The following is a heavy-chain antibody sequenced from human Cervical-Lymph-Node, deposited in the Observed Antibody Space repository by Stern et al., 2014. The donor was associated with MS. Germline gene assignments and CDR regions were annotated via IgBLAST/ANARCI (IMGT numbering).Heavy chain of an antibody. D-gene: IGHD6-19*01. V-gene: IGHV1-2*04. CDR1: GYSFTGYY. J-gene: IGHJ3*02. CDR3: ARGGRSSGWSPPDAFDI. CDR2: INPNSGGT. Sequence: QVQLVQSGAEVKKPGASVKVSCKASGYSFTGYYMHWVRQAPRQGLEWMGWINPNSGGTNYAQKFQGWVTMTRDTSITTAYMDLSSLRSDDTAVYYCARGGRSSGWSPPDAFDIWGQGTMVTVSS.